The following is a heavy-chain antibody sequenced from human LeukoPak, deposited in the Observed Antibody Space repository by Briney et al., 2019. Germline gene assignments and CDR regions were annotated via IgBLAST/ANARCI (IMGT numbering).Heavy chain of an antibody. J-gene: IGHJ4*02. CDR1: GFTFSSYA. D-gene: IGHD4-23*01. CDR2: ISGSGGST. Sequence: GGSLRLSCAAPGFTFSSYAMSWVRQAPGKGLEWVSAISGSGGSTYYADSVKGRFTISRDNSKNTLYLQMNSLRAEDTAVYYCAKGPLSGNPYHLDYWGQGTLVTVSS. CDR3: AKGPLSGNPYHLDY. V-gene: IGHV3-23*01.